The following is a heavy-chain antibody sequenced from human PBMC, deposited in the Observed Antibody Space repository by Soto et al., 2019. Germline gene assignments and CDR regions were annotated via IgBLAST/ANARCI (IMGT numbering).Heavy chain of an antibody. CDR2: VNTYNGNP. CDR3: ARDSQYSTSWQRFDS. J-gene: IGHJ4*02. D-gene: IGHD6-13*01. Sequence: QVQLVQSGGELKKPGASVKVSCKASGYTFTNYAISWVRQAPGRGLEWMGWVNTYNGNPNYAQIFQGRVTMTTDTSPGTAYMALRSLKSDDSAISYCARDSQYSTSWQRFDSWGQGTLVTVSS. V-gene: IGHV1-18*01. CDR1: GYTFTNYA.